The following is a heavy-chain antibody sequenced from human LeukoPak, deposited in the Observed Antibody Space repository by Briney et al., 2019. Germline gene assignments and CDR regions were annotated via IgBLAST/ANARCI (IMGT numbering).Heavy chain of an antibody. CDR2: ISGSGGGT. D-gene: IGHD5-18*01. J-gene: IGHJ4*02. CDR1: GFTFSSYA. Sequence: GGSLRLSCAASGFTFSSYAMSWVRQAPGKGLEWVSAISGSGGGTYSADSVKGRFTISTDSSKNTLYLQMHSLRAEDTAVYYCAKDNTWVQLWNPPDYWGQGTLVTV. V-gene: IGHV3-23*01. CDR3: AKDNTWVQLWNPPDY.